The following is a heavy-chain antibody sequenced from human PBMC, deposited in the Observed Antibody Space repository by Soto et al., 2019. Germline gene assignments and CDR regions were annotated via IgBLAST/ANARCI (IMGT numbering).Heavy chain of an antibody. CDR3: ARAIDDYDITAEYNWFDP. CDR1: GFTFSSYS. J-gene: IGHJ5*02. CDR2: ISSSSSYI. V-gene: IGHV3-21*01. D-gene: IGHD3-9*01. Sequence: GGSLRLSCAASGFTFSSYSMNWVRQAPGKGLEWVSSISSSSSYIYYADSVKGRFTISRDNAKNSLYLQMNSLRAEDTAVYYCARAIDDYDITAEYNWFDPWGQGTLVTVSS.